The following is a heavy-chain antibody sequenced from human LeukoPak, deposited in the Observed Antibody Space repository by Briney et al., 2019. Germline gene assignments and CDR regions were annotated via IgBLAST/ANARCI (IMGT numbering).Heavy chain of an antibody. D-gene: IGHD3-3*01. CDR1: GGSISSGDYY. CDR3: ARGVYDFWSGYYTNYFDY. J-gene: IGHJ4*02. CDR2: IYYSGST. Sequence: SETLSLTCTVSGGSISSGDYYWSWIRQPPGKGLEWIGSIYYSGSTYYNPSLKSRVTISVDTSKNQFSLKLSSVTAADTAVYYCARGVYDFWSGYYTNYFDYWGQGTLVTVSS. V-gene: IGHV4-39*07.